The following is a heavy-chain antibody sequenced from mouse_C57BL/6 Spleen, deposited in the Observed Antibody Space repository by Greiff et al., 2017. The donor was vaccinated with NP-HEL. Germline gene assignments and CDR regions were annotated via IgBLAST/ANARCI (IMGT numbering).Heavy chain of an antibody. D-gene: IGHD2-3*01. J-gene: IGHJ2*01. CDR2: ISSGSSTI. V-gene: IGHV5-17*01. Sequence: DVMLVESGGGLVKPGGSLKLSCAASGFTFSDYGMHWVRQAPEKGLEWVAYISSGSSTIYYADTVKGRFTISRDNAKNTLFLQMTSLRSEDTAMYYCARPGYYRYFDYWGQGTTLTVSS. CDR1: GFTFSDYG. CDR3: ARPGYYRYFDY.